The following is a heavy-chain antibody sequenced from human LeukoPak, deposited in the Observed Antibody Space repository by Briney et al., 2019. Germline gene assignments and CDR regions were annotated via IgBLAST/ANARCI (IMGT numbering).Heavy chain of an antibody. CDR2: ISTHTGDT. D-gene: IGHD5-18*01. V-gene: IGHV1-18*04. J-gene: IGHJ4*02. CDR3: ARDRRLSVDIAMAPFDY. Sequence: ASAKVSCKASGYTFTIYGIIWVRQAPGQGLEWMGWISTHTGDTNYAQKLQARVTMTTDTSTSTAYMELRSLRSDDSAVYYCARDRRLSVDIAMAPFDYWGQGTLVTVSS. CDR1: GYTFTIYG.